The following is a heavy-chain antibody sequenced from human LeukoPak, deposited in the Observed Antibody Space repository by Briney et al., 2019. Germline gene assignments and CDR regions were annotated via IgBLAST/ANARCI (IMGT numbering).Heavy chain of an antibody. Sequence: PGGSLRLSCAASGFTFNNYDITWVRQAPGKGLEWVSKISGSGGTTYYADSVKGRFTISRDNSKNTLYLQMNSLRAEDTAVYYCASYHGGDFDYWGQGTLVTVSS. V-gene: IGHV3-23*01. CDR1: GFTFNNYD. D-gene: IGHD3-16*01. CDR2: ISGSGGTT. J-gene: IGHJ4*02. CDR3: ASYHGGDFDY.